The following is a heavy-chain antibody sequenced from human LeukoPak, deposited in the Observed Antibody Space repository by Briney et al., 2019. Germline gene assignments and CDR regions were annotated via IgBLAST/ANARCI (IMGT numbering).Heavy chain of an antibody. D-gene: IGHD2-8*01. CDR3: AREGGGYCTNGVCYTGDYFDY. Sequence: GGSLRLSCAASGFTFSSYSMNWVRQAPGKGLEWVSYISSSSSTIYYADSVKGRFTISRDNAKNSLYLQMNSLRAEDTAVYYCAREGGGYCTNGVCYTGDYFDYRGQGTLVTVSS. V-gene: IGHV3-48*01. J-gene: IGHJ4*02. CDR1: GFTFSSYS. CDR2: ISSSSSTI.